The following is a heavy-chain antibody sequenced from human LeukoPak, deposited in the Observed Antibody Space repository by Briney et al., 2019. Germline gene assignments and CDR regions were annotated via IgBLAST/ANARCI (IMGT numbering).Heavy chain of an antibody. D-gene: IGHD5-18*01. V-gene: IGHV4-34*01. Sequence: PSETLSLTCAVYGGSFSGYYWSWIRQPPGKGLEWIGEINHSGSTNYNPSLKSRVTISVDTSKNQFSLKLSSVTAADTAVYYCARASSIGYGYGKDFDYWGQGTLVTVSS. CDR3: ARASSIGYGYGKDFDY. CDR1: GGSFSGYY. J-gene: IGHJ4*02. CDR2: INHSGST.